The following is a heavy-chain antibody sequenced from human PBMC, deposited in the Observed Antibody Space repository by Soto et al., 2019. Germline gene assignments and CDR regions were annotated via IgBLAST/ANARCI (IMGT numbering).Heavy chain of an antibody. CDR1: GYTFSGYF. D-gene: IGHD5-12*01. CDR3: AIPQPDGYNFDLDY. CDR2: INPNSGGT. V-gene: IGHV1-2*04. Sequence: VSVEVCCKACGYTFSGYFMHWVLQAPGQGLEWMGWINPNSGGTNYAQKFQGWVTMTRDTSISTAYMELSRLRSDDTAVYYCAIPQPDGYNFDLDYWGQGTLVTVSS. J-gene: IGHJ4*02.